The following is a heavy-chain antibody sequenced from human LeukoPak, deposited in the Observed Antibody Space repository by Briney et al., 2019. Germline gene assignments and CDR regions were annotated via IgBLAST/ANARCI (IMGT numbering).Heavy chain of an antibody. CDR2: ISSSSTYI. Sequence: PGGSLRLSCAASGFTFNSYSMHWVRQAPGKGLEWVSSISSSSTYIHYADSVKGRFTISRDNAKNSLYLQVNSLRAEDTAVYYCARESDSRAYYEGFDYWGQGTLVTVSS. J-gene: IGHJ4*02. CDR3: ARESDSRAYYEGFDY. V-gene: IGHV3-21*01. CDR1: GFTFNSYS. D-gene: IGHD3-22*01.